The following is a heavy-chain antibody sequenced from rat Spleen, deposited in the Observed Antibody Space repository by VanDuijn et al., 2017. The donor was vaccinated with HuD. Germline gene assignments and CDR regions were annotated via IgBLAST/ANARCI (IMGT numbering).Heavy chain of an antibody. CDR3: ARPHNYRYVMDV. CDR2: ISYEGTTN. Sequence: EVQLVESGGGLVHPGRSLKLSCVTSGFTFNYYWMTWVRQAPKKGLEWVASISYEGTTNYYGDSVKGRFTISRDNAKSTLYLQMNSLRSEDTATYYCARPHNYRYVMDVWGQGASVTVSS. CDR1: GFTFNYYW. J-gene: IGHJ4*01. D-gene: IGHD1-10*01. V-gene: IGHV5-22*01.